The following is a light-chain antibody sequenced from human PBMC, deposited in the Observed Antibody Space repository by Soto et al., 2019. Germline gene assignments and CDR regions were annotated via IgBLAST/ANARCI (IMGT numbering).Light chain of an antibody. CDR2: GAS. J-gene: IGKJ2*01. CDR3: QQYGSSPRT. CDR1: QSVSTSY. V-gene: IGKV3-20*01. Sequence: IVLTQSPGTLSLSPGERATLSCRASQSVSTSYLAWYQQKPGQAPRLLTYGASSRATGIPDWFSGSGSGTDFTLNISRVEPEDLAVYYCQQYGSSPRTFGQGTKLEIK.